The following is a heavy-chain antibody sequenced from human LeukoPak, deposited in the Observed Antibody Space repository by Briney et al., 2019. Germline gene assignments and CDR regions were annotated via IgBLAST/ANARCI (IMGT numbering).Heavy chain of an antibody. CDR1: GYTFTSYD. V-gene: IGHV1-8*01. Sequence: GASVKVSCKASGYTFTSYDINWVRQATGQGLEWMGWMNPNSGNTGYAQKFQGRVTMTRNTSISTAYMELSSLRSEDTAVYYCASSSWPYYYYYGMDVWGQGTTVTVSS. CDR3: ASSSWPYYYYYGMDV. D-gene: IGHD6-13*01. J-gene: IGHJ6*02. CDR2: MNPNSGNT.